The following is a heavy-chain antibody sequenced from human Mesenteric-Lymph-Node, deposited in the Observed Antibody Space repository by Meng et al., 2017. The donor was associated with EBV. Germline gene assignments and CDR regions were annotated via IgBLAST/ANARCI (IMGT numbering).Heavy chain of an antibody. CDR2: ISAYNGNT. CDR1: GYTFINYG. CDR3: AREEVPTWGY. J-gene: IGHJ4*02. V-gene: IGHV1-18*01. D-gene: IGHD3-16*01. Sequence: QAQLVQSGSEVQKPGXSVKVSCKASGYTFINYGISWVRQAPGQGLEWMGWISAYNGNTNYAQRLQDRVTMTTDTSTSTAYMELRSLTSDDTAVYYCAREEVPTWGYWGQGTLVTVSS.